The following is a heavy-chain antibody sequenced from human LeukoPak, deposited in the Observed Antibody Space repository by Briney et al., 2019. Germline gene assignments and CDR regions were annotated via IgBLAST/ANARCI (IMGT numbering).Heavy chain of an antibody. CDR3: ARGGAAAETSGFDH. CDR2: MSTDSDDT. D-gene: IGHD6-13*01. CDR1: GYTFTSHD. J-gene: IGHJ4*02. V-gene: IGHV1-8*01. Sequence: PGASVKVSCKVFGYTFTSHDINWVRQAPGQGLEWMGWMSTDSDDTGYAQKFQGRVSMTRDNSIDTAYMELRGLKSDDTAVYYCARGGAAAETSGFDHWGRGTLVIVSA.